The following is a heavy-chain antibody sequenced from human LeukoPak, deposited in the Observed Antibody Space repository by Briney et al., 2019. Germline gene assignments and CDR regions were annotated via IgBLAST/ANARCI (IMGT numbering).Heavy chain of an antibody. CDR1: GSIFSSYD. CDR2: IRFDGSNG. CDR3: ARVFRGYYFDY. J-gene: IGHJ4*02. D-gene: IGHD2-15*01. Sequence: GGSLRLSCVASGSIFSSYDIHWVRQAPGKGLEWVAFIRFDGSNGYYTDSVKGRFTISRDNSKNTLYLHMSSLRTEDTAVYYCARVFRGYYFDYWGQGTLVTVSS. V-gene: IGHV3-30*02.